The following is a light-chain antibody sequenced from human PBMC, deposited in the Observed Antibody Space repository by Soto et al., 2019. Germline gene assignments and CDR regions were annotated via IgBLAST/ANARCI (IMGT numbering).Light chain of an antibody. CDR3: HQRNKWRT. CDR2: DAS. Sequence: DIVLTQSPAPLSLSPGERATLSCRASQSVSNFVAWYQQKPAQAPRLLIYDASNRATGIPARFSGRVFGTDFTPTISRLEPEDFAVYYCHQRNKWRTFGQGTKVEIK. CDR1: QSVSNF. J-gene: IGKJ1*01. V-gene: IGKV3-11*01.